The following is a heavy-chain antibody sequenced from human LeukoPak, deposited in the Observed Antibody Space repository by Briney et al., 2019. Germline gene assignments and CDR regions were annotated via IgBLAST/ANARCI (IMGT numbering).Heavy chain of an antibody. D-gene: IGHD2-2*01. J-gene: IGHJ4*02. CDR1: GFTFSSYA. CDR3: AKSIVVIPAAGDYFDY. Sequence: GGSLRLSCAASGFTFSSYAMSWVRQAPGKGLEWVSSVSGSSGSTYYADSVKGRFTISRDNSKNTLYLQMNSLRAEDTAVYCCAKSIVVIPAAGDYFDYWGQGTLVTVSS. V-gene: IGHV3-23*01. CDR2: VSGSSGST.